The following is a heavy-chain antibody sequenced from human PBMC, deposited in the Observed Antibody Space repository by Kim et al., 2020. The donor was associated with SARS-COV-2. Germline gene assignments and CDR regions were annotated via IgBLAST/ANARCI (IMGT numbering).Heavy chain of an antibody. CDR1: GYDFARFW. CDR3: EIHQWELLTSNYAFEI. D-gene: IGHD1-26*01. V-gene: IGHV5-51*01. J-gene: IGHJ3*02. Sequence: GEFLKISCKGSGYDFARFWICWVRQVPGKGLEWMGIIYPGDSNTRYSPSFQVQATISADKSIDTACLQFSSLKPSDTAMYYCEIHQWELLTSNYAFEIWGQGTMVTVS. CDR2: IYPGDSNT.